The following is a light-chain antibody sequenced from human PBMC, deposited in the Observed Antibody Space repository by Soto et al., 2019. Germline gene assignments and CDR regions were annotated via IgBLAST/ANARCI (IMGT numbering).Light chain of an antibody. CDR1: SSDVGSYNY. Sequence: ALTQPRSVSGSPGQSVTISCTGTSSDVGSYNYVSWYQQHPGKAPKLMIYDVSQRPSGVPDRFSGSKSGNTASLTISGLQAEDEADYYCCSYAGSYTYVFGTGTKVTVL. CDR2: DVS. CDR3: CSYAGSYTYV. V-gene: IGLV2-11*01. J-gene: IGLJ1*01.